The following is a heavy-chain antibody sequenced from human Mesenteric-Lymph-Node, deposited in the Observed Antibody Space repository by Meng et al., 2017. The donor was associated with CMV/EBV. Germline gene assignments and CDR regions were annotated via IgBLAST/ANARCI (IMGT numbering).Heavy chain of an antibody. CDR3: ARGGDNHGFDF. Sequence: GGSLRLSCAASGFTFSSYAMHWVRQAPGKGLEWVAVISYDGNNKYYADSVKGRFTMSRDNSKNTLYLQMNSLRGDDTAVYYCARGGDNHGFDFWGPGTMVTVSS. CDR1: GFTFSSYA. J-gene: IGHJ3*01. CDR2: ISYDGNNK. V-gene: IGHV3-30*04. D-gene: IGHD3-16*01.